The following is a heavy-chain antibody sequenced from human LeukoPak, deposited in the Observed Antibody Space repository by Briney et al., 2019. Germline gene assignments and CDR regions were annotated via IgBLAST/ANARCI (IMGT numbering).Heavy chain of an antibody. V-gene: IGHV3-7*01. D-gene: IGHD6-13*01. Sequence: GGSLRLSCAASGFTFSWYWMSWVRQAPGKGLEWVAHIKEDGSIKYYVDSVKGRLTISTDNAKSSVYLQVNSLRAEDTALYYCARIGYSSSSIDYWGQGTLVTVSS. J-gene: IGHJ4*02. CDR2: IKEDGSIK. CDR3: ARIGYSSSSIDY. CDR1: GFTFSWYW.